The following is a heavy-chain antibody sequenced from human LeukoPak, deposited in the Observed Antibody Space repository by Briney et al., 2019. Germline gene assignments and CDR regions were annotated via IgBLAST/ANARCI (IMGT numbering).Heavy chain of an antibody. Sequence: PSETPSLTCAVYGGSFSGYYWSWIRQPPGKGLEWIGEINHSGSTNYNPSLKSRVTISVDTSENQFSLKLSSVTAADTAVYYCARKLDTAMVTDYYYYGMDVWGQGTTVTVSS. CDR1: GGSFSGYY. J-gene: IGHJ6*02. D-gene: IGHD5-18*01. CDR3: ARKLDTAMVTDYYYYGMDV. V-gene: IGHV4-34*01. CDR2: INHSGST.